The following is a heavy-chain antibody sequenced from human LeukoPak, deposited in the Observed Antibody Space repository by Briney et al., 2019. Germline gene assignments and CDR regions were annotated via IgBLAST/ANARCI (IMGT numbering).Heavy chain of an antibody. CDR1: GFTFSNYG. CDR3: ARGKPGIAVAGLDY. J-gene: IGHJ4*02. CDR2: IRYDGINK. D-gene: IGHD6-19*01. Sequence: GGSLRLSCAASGFTFSNYGMHWVRQAPGKGLEWVAFIRYDGINKYYADSVKGRFTISRDNSKNTLYLQMNSLRAEDTAVYYCARGKPGIAVAGLDYWGQGTLVTVSS. V-gene: IGHV3-30*02.